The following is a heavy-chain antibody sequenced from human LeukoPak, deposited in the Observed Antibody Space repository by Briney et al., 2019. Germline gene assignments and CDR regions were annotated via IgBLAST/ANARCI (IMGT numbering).Heavy chain of an antibody. V-gene: IGHV3-21*01. J-gene: IGHJ4*02. D-gene: IGHD2-15*01. CDR1: RLTVSTNF. CDR3: ARDFGYCSGGSCHYYFDY. Sequence: GGSLRLSCAASRLTVSTNFMSWVRQAPGKGLEWVSSISSSSSYIYYADSVKGRFTISRDNAKNSLYLQMNSLRAEDTAVYYCARDFGYCSGGSCHYYFDYWGQGTLVTVSS. CDR2: ISSSSSYI.